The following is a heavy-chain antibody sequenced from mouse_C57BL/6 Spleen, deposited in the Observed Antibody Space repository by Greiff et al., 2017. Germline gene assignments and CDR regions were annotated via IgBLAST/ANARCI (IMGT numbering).Heavy chain of an antibody. CDR3: TTTHYSNVAY. D-gene: IGHD2-5*01. Sequence: EVQLQQSGAELVRPGASVKLSCTASGFNIKDDYMHWVKQTPEQGLEWIGWIDPEDGDTEYASKFQGQATITADTSSNTVYLQLSSLTSEDTAVYYCTTTHYSNVAYWGQGTLVTVSA. J-gene: IGHJ3*01. V-gene: IGHV14-4*01. CDR1: GFNIKDDY. CDR2: IDPEDGDT.